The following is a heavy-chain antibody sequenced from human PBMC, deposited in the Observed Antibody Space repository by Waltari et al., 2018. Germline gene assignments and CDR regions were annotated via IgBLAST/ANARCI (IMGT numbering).Heavy chain of an antibody. Sequence: QVQLVQSGAEVKKPGSSVKVSCKASGGTFSSYAISWVRQAPGQGLEWMGGIIPIFGTANYAQKFQGRVTITADESTSTAYMELSSLRSEDTAVYYCAWSDVLVTAMPYNFDYWGQGTLVTVSS. CDR2: IIPIFGTA. V-gene: IGHV1-69*01. CDR1: GGTFSSYA. J-gene: IGHJ4*02. CDR3: AWSDVLVTAMPYNFDY. D-gene: IGHD2-21*02.